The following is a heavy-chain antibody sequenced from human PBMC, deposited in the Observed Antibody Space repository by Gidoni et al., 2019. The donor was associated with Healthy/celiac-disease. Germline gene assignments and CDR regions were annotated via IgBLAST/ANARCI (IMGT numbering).Heavy chain of an antibody. Sequence: QVQLQESGPGLVKPSETLSLTCNVYGGSLSSDSWSWLRPHAGKGLECIGRIYTRGSTNYNHSLKSRVTMSVDTSKDQFSMKLISVTAADTAVYYCARDHLNSSGWYYYYYGMDVWGQGTTVTVSS. CDR2: IYTRGST. V-gene: IGHV4-4*07. J-gene: IGHJ6*02. CDR3: ARDHLNSSGWYYYYYGMDV. D-gene: IGHD6-19*01. CDR1: GGSLSSDS.